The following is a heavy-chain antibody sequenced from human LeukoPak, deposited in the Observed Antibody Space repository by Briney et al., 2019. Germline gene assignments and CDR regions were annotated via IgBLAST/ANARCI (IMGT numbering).Heavy chain of an antibody. D-gene: IGHD3-10*01. CDR2: ISGSGSNT. CDR3: AKDRTSGSPGPNW. CDR1: GFSFSSYA. Sequence: GGSLRLSCGASGFSFSSYAMSWVRQAPGKGLEWVSVISGSGSNTYYADSVKGRFTISRDNSKNALYLQINGLRAEDTAVYYCAKDRTSGSPGPNWWGQGTLVTVSS. V-gene: IGHV3-23*01. J-gene: IGHJ4*02.